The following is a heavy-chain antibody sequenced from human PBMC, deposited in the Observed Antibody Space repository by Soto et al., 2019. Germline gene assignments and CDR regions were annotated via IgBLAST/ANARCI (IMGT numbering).Heavy chain of an antibody. CDR2: ISYDGSNK. D-gene: IGHD1-26*01. Sequence: QVQLVESGGGVVQPGRSLRLSCAASGFTFSSYGMHWVRQAPGKGLEWVAVISYDGSNKYYADSVKGRFTISRDNSKNTXYXPMNSLRAEDTAVYYCAKDRSTKWELRTYYYYGMDVWGQGTTVTVSS. V-gene: IGHV3-30*18. J-gene: IGHJ6*02. CDR3: AKDRSTKWELRTYYYYGMDV. CDR1: GFTFSSYG.